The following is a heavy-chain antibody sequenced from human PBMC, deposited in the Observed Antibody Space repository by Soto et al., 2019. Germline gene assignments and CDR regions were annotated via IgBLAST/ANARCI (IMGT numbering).Heavy chain of an antibody. V-gene: IGHV5-51*01. CDR2: IYPGASDT. J-gene: IGHJ5*02. CDR1: GYSFTSYW. CDR3: ARLRRDYVWGSYRPNWFDT. D-gene: IGHD3-16*02. Sequence: GESLKISCKGSGYSFTSYWIGCVRQMAGKCLEGMGIIYPGASDTRYSPSFQGQVTISADKSISTAYMQWNSLKASDTAMYYCARLRRDYVWGSYRPNWFDTWGQGTLVTVSS.